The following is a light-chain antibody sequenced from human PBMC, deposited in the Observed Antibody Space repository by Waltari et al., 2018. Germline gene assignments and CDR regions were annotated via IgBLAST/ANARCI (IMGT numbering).Light chain of an antibody. CDR1: QTISNS. CDR3: QQSHSMPLT. J-gene: IGKJ4*01. V-gene: IGKV1-39*01. Sequence: DSEITQSPSALSASVGDRVTVTCRASQTISNSLNWYQQKPWKAPKLLIYAASSLPSGVPSRFSGSGSGTDFTLTVSSLQPEDFATYYCQQSHSMPLTFGGGAKVEIK. CDR2: AAS.